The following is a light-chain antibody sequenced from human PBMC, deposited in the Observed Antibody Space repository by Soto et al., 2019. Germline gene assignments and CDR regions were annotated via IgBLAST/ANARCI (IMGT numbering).Light chain of an antibody. Sequence: QSALTQPTSVSGSPGQSIAISCTGTSSDVGAYNSVSWYQQHPGKAPKLMIYAVSNRPSGVSDRFSGSKSGNTASLTISGLQTEDEADYYCSSYTTTSTYVFGTGTKVTVL. J-gene: IGLJ1*01. CDR3: SSYTTTSTYV. CDR1: SSDVGAYNS. CDR2: AVS. V-gene: IGLV2-14*01.